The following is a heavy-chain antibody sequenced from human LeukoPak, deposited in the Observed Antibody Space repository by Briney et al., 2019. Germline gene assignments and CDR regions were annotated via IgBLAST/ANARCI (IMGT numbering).Heavy chain of an antibody. CDR1: GGSFSGYY. CDR2: INHSGST. J-gene: IGHJ3*02. CDR3: TRGRPKGI. Sequence: PSETLSLTCAVYGGSFSGYYWSWIRQPPGKGLEWIGEINHSGSTNYNPSLKSRVTILVDTSKNQFSLKLSSATAADTAVYYCTRGRPKGIWGQGTMVTVSS. V-gene: IGHV4-34*01.